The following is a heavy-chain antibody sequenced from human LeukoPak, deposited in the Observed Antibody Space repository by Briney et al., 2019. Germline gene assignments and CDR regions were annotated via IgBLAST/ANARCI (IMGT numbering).Heavy chain of an antibody. J-gene: IGHJ3*02. D-gene: IGHD7-27*01. CDR3: AKARQTGAAFDI. V-gene: IGHV3-9*01. CDR1: GFTFDDYA. CDR2: ISWNSGSI. Sequence: GRSLRLSCAASGFTFDDYAMHWVRQAPGKGLEWVSGISWNSGSIGYADSVEGRFTIPRDNAKNSLYLQMNSLRAEDTALYYCAKARQTGAAFDIWGQGTMVTVSS.